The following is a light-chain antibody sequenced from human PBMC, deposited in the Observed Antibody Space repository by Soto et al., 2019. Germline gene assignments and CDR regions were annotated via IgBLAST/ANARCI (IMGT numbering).Light chain of an antibody. V-gene: IGLV3-21*02. Sequence: SYELPQPPSVSVAPGQTARISCGGANIGSKVVHWFQQKPGQAPLLVVYDDRARPSGIPERFSGSNSGNTATLTISGAEAGDEADYYCQVWDSSRNRVFGGGTKLTVL. J-gene: IGLJ2*01. CDR3: QVWDSSRNRV. CDR1: NIGSKV. CDR2: DDR.